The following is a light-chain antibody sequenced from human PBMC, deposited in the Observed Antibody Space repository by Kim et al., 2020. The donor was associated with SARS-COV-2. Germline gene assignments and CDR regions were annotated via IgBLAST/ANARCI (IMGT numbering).Light chain of an antibody. Sequence: SPGDRATLSCRASQSVRNNYLAWYQQKPGQAPRLLIYGASSRATGIPDRFSGSGSGTDFTLSISRLEPEDFAVYHCQQYDGSPLTFGGGTKVDIK. J-gene: IGKJ4*01. CDR3: QQYDGSPLT. CDR1: QSVRNNY. CDR2: GAS. V-gene: IGKV3-20*01.